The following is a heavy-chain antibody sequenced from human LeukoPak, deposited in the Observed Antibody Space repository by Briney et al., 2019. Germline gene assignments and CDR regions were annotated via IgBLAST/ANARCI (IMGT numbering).Heavy chain of an antibody. D-gene: IGHD6-13*01. CDR1: GYSISSGYY. Sequence: PSETLSLTCAVSGYSISSGYYWGWIRQPPGKGLEWIGSIYHSGSTYYNPSLKSRVTISVDTSKNQFSLKLSSVTAADTAVYYCARALLGYSSSWLGVAFDVWGQGTLVTVSS. CDR3: ARALLGYSSSWLGVAFDV. J-gene: IGHJ3*01. CDR2: IYHSGST. V-gene: IGHV4-38-2*01.